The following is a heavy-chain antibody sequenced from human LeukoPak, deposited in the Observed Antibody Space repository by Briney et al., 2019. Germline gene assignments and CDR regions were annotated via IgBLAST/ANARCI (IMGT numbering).Heavy chain of an antibody. V-gene: IGHV4-39*07. Sequence: KPSETLSLTCTVSGGSISSCSYYWGWTRHPPGKGLEWIGGSYYSGSTYYNPSLKSLVTIQVDRPKNQLSLKLNSVTAADTAVYYCARTEEAADDAFDIWGQGTMVTVSS. J-gene: IGHJ3*02. CDR1: GGSISSCSYY. D-gene: IGHD6-13*01. CDR3: ARTEEAADDAFDI. CDR2: SYYSGST.